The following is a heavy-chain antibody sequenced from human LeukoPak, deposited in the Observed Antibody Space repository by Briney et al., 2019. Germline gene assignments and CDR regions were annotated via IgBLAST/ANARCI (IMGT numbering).Heavy chain of an antibody. CDR1: GFTVSSNY. CDR3: ARDKYYYDSGNSLRCDH. V-gene: IGHV3-53*01. J-gene: IGHJ4*02. CDR2: IYSGGST. D-gene: IGHD3-10*01. Sequence: GGSLRLSCAASGFTVSSNYMSWVRQAPGKGLEWVSVIYSGGSTYHADSVKGRFTISRDNSKNTLYLQMNSLRAEDTAVYYCARDKYYYDSGNSLRCDHWGQGTLVTVSS.